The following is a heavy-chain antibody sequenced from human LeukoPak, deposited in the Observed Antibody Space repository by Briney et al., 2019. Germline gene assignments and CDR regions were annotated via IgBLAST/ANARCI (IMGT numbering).Heavy chain of an antibody. Sequence: SVKVSCTASGGTFSIYAISWVRQAPGQGLEWMGGIIPIFGTANYAQKFQGRVTITADESTSTAYMELSSLRSEDTAVYYCARSLLVGATTFYGYWGQGTLVTVSS. CDR3: ARSLLVGATTFYGY. CDR2: IIPIFGTA. CDR1: GGTFSIYA. J-gene: IGHJ4*02. D-gene: IGHD1-26*01. V-gene: IGHV1-69*13.